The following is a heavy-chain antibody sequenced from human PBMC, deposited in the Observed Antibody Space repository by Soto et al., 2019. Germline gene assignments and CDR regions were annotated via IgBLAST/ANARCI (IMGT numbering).Heavy chain of an antibody. CDR3: ARGGAYYDILTGYSRYPFDY. CDR2: INPNSGGT. D-gene: IGHD3-9*01. Sequence: ASVKVSCKASGYTFTGYYMHWVRQAPGQGLEWMGWINPNSGGTNYAQKFQGWVTMTRDTSISTAYMELSRLRSDDTAVYYCARGGAYYDILTGYSRYPFDYWGQGTLVTVSS. CDR1: GYTFTGYY. J-gene: IGHJ4*02. V-gene: IGHV1-2*04.